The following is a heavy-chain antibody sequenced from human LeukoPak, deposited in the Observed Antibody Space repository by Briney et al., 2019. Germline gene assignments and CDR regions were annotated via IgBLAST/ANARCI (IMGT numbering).Heavy chain of an antibody. D-gene: IGHD5-18*01. CDR3: ASGTATDPYYYYGMDV. CDR1: GYTFTSYA. Sequence: GASVKVSCKASGYTFTSYAMHWVRQAPGQRLEWMGWINAGNGNTKYSQKFQGRVTITRDTSASTAYMELSSLRSEDTAVYYCASGTATDPYYYYGMDVWGQGTTVTVSS. CDR2: INAGNGNT. V-gene: IGHV1-3*01. J-gene: IGHJ6*02.